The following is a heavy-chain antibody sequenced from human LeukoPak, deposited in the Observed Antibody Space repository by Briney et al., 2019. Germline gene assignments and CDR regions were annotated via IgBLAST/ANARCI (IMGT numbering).Heavy chain of an antibody. CDR2: INPSGGST. CDR1: GYTFTSYY. V-gene: IGHV1-46*01. Sequence: ASVKVSCKASGYTFTSYYMHWVRQAPGQGLEWMGIINPSGGSTSYAQKFQGRVTMTRDTSTSTVYMELSSLRSEDTAVYYCARGEHYYDSSGPWFGFDYWGQGTLVTVSS. J-gene: IGHJ4*02. CDR3: ARGEHYYDSSGPWFGFDY. D-gene: IGHD3-22*01.